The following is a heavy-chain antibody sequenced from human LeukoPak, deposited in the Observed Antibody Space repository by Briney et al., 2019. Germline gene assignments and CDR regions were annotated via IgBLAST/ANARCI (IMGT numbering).Heavy chain of an antibody. CDR3: ARGLWGDYGDYGLSPYYFDY. V-gene: IGHV4-59*08. D-gene: IGHD4-17*01. J-gene: IGHJ4*02. Sequence: SETLSLTCTVSGASISSYYRSWIRQPPGKGLEWIGYMCNSGDTNYNPSLKSRVTISVDTSKNQFSLKLTSVTAADTAVYYCARGLWGDYGDYGLSPYYFDYWGQGTLVTVSS. CDR1: GASISSYY. CDR2: MCNSGDT.